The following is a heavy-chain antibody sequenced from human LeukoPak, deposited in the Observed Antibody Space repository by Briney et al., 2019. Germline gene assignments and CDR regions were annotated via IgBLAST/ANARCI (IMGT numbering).Heavy chain of an antibody. Sequence: PSETLSLTCAVYGGSFSGYYWSWIRQPPGKGLEWIGEINHSGSTSYNPSLKSRVTISVDTSKNQFSLKLSSVTAADTAVYYCARGRSADPWGQGTLVTVSS. J-gene: IGHJ5*02. CDR3: ARGRSADP. V-gene: IGHV4-34*01. D-gene: IGHD6-25*01. CDR2: INHSGST. CDR1: GGSFSGYY.